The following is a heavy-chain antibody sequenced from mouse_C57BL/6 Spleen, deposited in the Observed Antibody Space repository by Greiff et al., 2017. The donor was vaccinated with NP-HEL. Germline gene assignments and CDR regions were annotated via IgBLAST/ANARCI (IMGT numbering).Heavy chain of an antibody. D-gene: IGHD1-1*01. V-gene: IGHV1-55*01. Sequence: QVQLKESGAELVKPGASVKMSCKASGYTFTSYWITWVKQRPGQGLEWIGDIYPGSGSTNDNEKFKSKATLTVDTSSSTAYMQLSSLTSEDSAVYYCARSRGYYGSSPFAYWGQGTLVTVSA. J-gene: IGHJ3*01. CDR2: IYPGSGST. CDR3: ARSRGYYGSSPFAY. CDR1: GYTFTSYW.